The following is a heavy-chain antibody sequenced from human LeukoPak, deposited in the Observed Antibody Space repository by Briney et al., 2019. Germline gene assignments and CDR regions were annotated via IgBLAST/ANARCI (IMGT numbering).Heavy chain of an antibody. CDR3: ARGEIVVVPAAPSMDV. V-gene: IGHV5-51*01. CDR2: IYPGDSDT. J-gene: IGHJ6*03. CDR1: GYSFTSYW. D-gene: IGHD2-2*01. Sequence: GESLKISCKGSGYSFTSYWIGWVRQMPGKGLEWMGIIYPGDSDTRYNPSFQDQVTISADKSISTAYLQWSSLKTSDTAMYYCARGEIVVVPAAPSMDVWGKGTTVTISS.